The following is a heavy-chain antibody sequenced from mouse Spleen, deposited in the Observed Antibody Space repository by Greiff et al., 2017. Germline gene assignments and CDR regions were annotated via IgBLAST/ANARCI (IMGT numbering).Heavy chain of an antibody. J-gene: IGHJ2*01. D-gene: IGHD1-1*01. Sequence: EVKLMESGPGLVKPSQSLSLTCSVTGYSITSGYYWNWIRQFPGNKLEWMGYISYDGSNNYNPSLKNRISITRDTSKNQFFLTLNSVTTEDTATYYCAREGYYDGSDYWGQGTTLTVSS. CDR1: GYSITSGYY. CDR2: ISYDGSN. CDR3: AREGYYDGSDY. V-gene: IGHV3-6*01.